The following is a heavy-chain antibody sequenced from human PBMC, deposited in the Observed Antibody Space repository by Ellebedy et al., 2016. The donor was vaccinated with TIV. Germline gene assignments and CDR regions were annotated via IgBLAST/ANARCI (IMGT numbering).Heavy chain of an antibody. CDR3: ARPSWGSGSYYEHYYYYMDV. CDR1: GGSFSGYY. D-gene: IGHD1-26*01. J-gene: IGHJ6*03. Sequence: SETLSLXXAVYGGSFSGYYWSWIRQPPGKGLEWIGEINHSGSTNYNPSLKSRVTISVDTSKNQFSLKLSSVTAADPAVYYCARPSWGSGSYYEHYYYYMDVWGKGTTVTVSS. V-gene: IGHV4-34*01. CDR2: INHSGST.